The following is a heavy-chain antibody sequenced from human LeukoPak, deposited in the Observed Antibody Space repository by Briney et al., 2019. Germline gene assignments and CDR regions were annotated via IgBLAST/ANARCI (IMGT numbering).Heavy chain of an antibody. Sequence: GGSLRLSCAASGFTFSSYAMGWVRQAPGKGLEWVSAITASGGNTYYADSVKGRFTISRDNSKNTLYLQVNSLRAEDTAVYYCAKGNGYSYGRYYFDYWGQGTLVTVSS. CDR1: GFTFSSYA. CDR3: AKGNGYSYGRYYFDY. D-gene: IGHD5-18*01. V-gene: IGHV3-23*01. CDR2: ITASGGNT. J-gene: IGHJ4*02.